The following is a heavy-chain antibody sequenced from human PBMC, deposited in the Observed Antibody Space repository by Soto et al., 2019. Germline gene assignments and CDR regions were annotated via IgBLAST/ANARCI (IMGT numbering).Heavy chain of an antibody. CDR3: ARVAGVAYCGGDCYHFDY. J-gene: IGHJ4*02. V-gene: IGHV4-30-4*01. CDR2: ISYRVDT. Sequence: PSETLSLTCTVSGDSFSSDDYYWSWIRRPPGKGLEWIGYISYRVDTYYSPSLKSRVTMSIDTSKNQFSLNVSSVTAADTAVYYCARVAGVAYCGGDCYHFDYWGQGTLVTSPQ. CDR1: GDSFSSDDYY. D-gene: IGHD2-21*02.